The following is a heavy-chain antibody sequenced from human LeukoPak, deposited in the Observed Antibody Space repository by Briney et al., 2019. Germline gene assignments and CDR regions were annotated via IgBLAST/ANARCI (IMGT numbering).Heavy chain of an antibody. CDR1: GFTFSNYE. J-gene: IGHJ6*03. CDR3: ARGPAAMVRGEKKTYYMDV. CDR2: ISGNGNTI. D-gene: IGHD3-10*01. V-gene: IGHV3-48*03. Sequence: GGSLRLSCAASGFTFSNYEMNWVRQAPGKGLEWVSYISGNGNTIYYADSVKGRFTISRDNAKNSLYLQMNSLRAEDTAVYYCARGPAAMVRGEKKTYYMDVWGKGTTVTISS.